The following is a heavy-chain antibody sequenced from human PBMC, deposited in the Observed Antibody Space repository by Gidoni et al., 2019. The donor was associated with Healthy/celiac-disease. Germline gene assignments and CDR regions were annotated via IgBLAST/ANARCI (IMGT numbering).Heavy chain of an antibody. CDR1: GGSISSSSYY. J-gene: IGHJ5*02. Sequence: QLQLQESGPGLVKPSETLSLTCTVSGGSISSSSYYWGWIRQPPGKGLEWIGSIYYSGSTYYNPSLKSRVTISVDTSKNQFSLKLSSVTAADTAVYYCASERLSGGPFLGPWGQGTLVTVSS. CDR3: ASERLSGGPFLGP. V-gene: IGHV4-39*01. D-gene: IGHD2-15*01. CDR2: IYYSGST.